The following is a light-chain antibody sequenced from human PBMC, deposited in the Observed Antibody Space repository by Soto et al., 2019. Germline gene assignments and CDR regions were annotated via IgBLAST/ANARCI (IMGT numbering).Light chain of an antibody. CDR1: SSDVGGYNY. V-gene: IGLV2-14*01. CDR3: SSYTSSSTLWV. J-gene: IGLJ3*02. Sequence: QSALTQPASVSGSPGQSITISCTGTSSDVGGYNYVSWYQQHPGKAPKLMIYEVSNRPSGVSNRFSASKSGNTASLSISGLQAEDEGDYYCSSYTSSSTLWVFGGGTKLTVL. CDR2: EVS.